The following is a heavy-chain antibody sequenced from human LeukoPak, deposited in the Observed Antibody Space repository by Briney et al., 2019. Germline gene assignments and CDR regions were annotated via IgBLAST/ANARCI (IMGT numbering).Heavy chain of an antibody. Sequence: HPGGSLRLSCVASGVPVSSNWMSWVRQAPGKGLEWVANINKDGSDEDYVDSVKGRFTISRDNAKKSLYLQMNSLRFDDTAVYYCARVGGPFCTNTGCQGDGAFDVWGQGTMVTVSS. CDR3: ARVGGPFCTNTGCQGDGAFDV. J-gene: IGHJ3*01. V-gene: IGHV3-7*01. D-gene: IGHD3-16*01. CDR2: INKDGSDE. CDR1: GVPVSSNW.